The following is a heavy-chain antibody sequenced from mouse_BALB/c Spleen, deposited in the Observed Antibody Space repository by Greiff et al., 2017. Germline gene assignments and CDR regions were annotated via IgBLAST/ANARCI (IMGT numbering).Heavy chain of an antibody. Sequence: EVQLVESGPGLVKPSQSLSLTCSVTGYSITSGYYWNWIRQFPGNKLEWMGYISYDGSNNYNPSLKNRISITRDTSKNQFFLKLNSVTTEDTATYYCAREGTTVVGDYAMDYWGQGTSVTVSS. D-gene: IGHD1-1*01. CDR3: AREGTTVVGDYAMDY. J-gene: IGHJ4*01. V-gene: IGHV3-6*02. CDR1: GYSITSGYY. CDR2: ISYDGSN.